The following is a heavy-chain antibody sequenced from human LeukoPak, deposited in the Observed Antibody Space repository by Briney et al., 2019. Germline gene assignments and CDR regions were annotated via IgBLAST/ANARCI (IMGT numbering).Heavy chain of an antibody. D-gene: IGHD6-19*01. J-gene: IGHJ4*02. V-gene: IGHV1-2*04. Sequence: ASVKVSCKASGYTFTGYYLHWVRQAPGQGLEWMGWINPNSGGTNYAQKFQGWVTMTRDTSISTAYMELSRLTSDDTAVYYCARDPVAGTGGSDYWGQGTLVTVSS. CDR3: ARDPVAGTGGSDY. CDR1: GYTFTGYY. CDR2: INPNSGGT.